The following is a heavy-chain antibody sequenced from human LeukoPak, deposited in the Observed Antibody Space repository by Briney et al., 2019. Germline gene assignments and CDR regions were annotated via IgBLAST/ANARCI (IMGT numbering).Heavy chain of an antibody. V-gene: IGHV1-69*13. CDR1: GGTVSGYP. D-gene: IGHD2-2*02. Sequence: SVKVSCKASGGTVSGYPISWVRQAPGQGLEWMGGIIPIFGTANYAQEFQGRVTITADESTSTAYMELSSLRSEDTAVYYCARDRPGRYCSTISCYSASPFDPWGQGTLVTVSS. CDR3: ARDRPGRYCSTISCYSASPFDP. J-gene: IGHJ5*02. CDR2: IIPIFGTA.